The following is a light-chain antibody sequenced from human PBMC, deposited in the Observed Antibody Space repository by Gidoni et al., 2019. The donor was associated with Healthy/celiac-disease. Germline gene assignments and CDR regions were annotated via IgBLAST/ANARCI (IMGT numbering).Light chain of an antibody. CDR1: QGISNS. J-gene: IGKJ4*01. CDR2: AAS. V-gene: IGKV1-NL1*01. CDR3: QQYYSTPQ. Sequence: DIQMTQSPSSRSASVGDRVTITCRASQGISNSLAWYQQKPGKAPKLLLYAASRLESGVPSRFSGSGSGTDYTLTISSLQPEDFATYYCQQYYSTPQFGGGTKVEIK.